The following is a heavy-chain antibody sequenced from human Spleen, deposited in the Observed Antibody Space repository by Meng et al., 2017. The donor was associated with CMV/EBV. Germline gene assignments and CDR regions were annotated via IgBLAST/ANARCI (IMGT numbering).Heavy chain of an antibody. CDR3: AITDDY. Sequence: SVKVSCKASGYTFTSYDINWVRQAPGQGLEWMGGIIPIFGTANYAQKFQGRVTITTDESTSTAYMELSSLRSEDTAVYYCAITDDYWGQGTLVTVSS. V-gene: IGHV1-69*05. CDR1: GYTFTSYD. J-gene: IGHJ4*02. CDR2: IIPIFGTA.